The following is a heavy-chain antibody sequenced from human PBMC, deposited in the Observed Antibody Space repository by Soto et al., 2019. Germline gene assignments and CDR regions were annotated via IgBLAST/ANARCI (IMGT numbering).Heavy chain of an antibody. Sequence: SETLSLTCTVSGGSISSSSYYWGWIRQPPGKGLEWIGSIYYSGSTYYNPSLKSRVTISVDTSKNQFSLKLSSVTAADTAVYYCARWELLGSIDYWGQGTLVTVSS. CDR3: ARWELLGSIDY. D-gene: IGHD1-26*01. J-gene: IGHJ4*02. CDR1: GGSISSSSYY. V-gene: IGHV4-39*01. CDR2: IYYSGST.